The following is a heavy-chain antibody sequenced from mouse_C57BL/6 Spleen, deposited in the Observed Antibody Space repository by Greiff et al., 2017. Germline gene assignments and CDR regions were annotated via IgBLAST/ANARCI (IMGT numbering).Heavy chain of an antibody. CDR2: IWSDGST. D-gene: IGHD2-5*01. CDR3: ARHGGYSNHYYFDY. Sequence: VQLVESGPGLVAPSQSLSITCTVSGFSLTSYGVHWVRQPPGKGLEWLVVIWSDGSTTYNSALKSRLSISKDNSKSQVFLKMNSLQTDDTAMYYCARHGGYSNHYYFDYWGQGTTLTVSS. CDR1: GFSLTSYG. J-gene: IGHJ2*01. V-gene: IGHV2-6-1*01.